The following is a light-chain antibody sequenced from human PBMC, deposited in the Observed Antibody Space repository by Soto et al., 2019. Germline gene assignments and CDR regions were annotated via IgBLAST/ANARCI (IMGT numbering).Light chain of an antibody. J-gene: IGLJ1*01. CDR3: QSYDSSLSGFYV. V-gene: IGLV1-40*01. CDR2: GNS. Sequence: QSVLTQPPSVSGAPGQRVTISCTGSSYNIGAGYDVHWYQQLPRTAPKLLIYGNSNRPSGVPDRFSGSKSGTSASLAITGLQAEDEADYYCQSYDSSLSGFYVFGTGTKLTVL. CDR1: SYNIGAGYD.